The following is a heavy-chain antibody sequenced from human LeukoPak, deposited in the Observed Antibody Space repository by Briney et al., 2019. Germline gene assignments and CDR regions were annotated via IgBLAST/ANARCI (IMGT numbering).Heavy chain of an antibody. D-gene: IGHD5-18*01. CDR3: ARDHNYGSDY. J-gene: IGHJ4*02. Sequence: GGSLKLSCAASGFTFRSYWMSWVRQAPGKGLEWVANIKEDGSEKYYVDSVKGRFTISRDSAKNSLYLQMNSLRVEDTAVYYCARDHNYGSDYWGQGTLVTVSS. CDR1: GFTFRSYW. CDR2: IKEDGSEK. V-gene: IGHV3-7*03.